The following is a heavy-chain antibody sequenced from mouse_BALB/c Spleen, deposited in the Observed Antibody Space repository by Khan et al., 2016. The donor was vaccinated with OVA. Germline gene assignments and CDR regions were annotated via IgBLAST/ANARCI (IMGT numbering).Heavy chain of an antibody. CDR3: TRLAYYYDSEGFAL. Sequence: EVELVESGGDLVKPGGSLKLSCAASGFTFSTYGMSWVRQAPDKRLECVATVSTGGSYTYYPDSVKGRFTISRDNAKKTLYLQMSGLRSEDTAMFYCTRLAYYYDSEGFALWGQGTLVTVSA. CDR1: GFTFSTYG. J-gene: IGHJ3*01. CDR2: VSTGGSYT. D-gene: IGHD1-1*01. V-gene: IGHV5-6*01.